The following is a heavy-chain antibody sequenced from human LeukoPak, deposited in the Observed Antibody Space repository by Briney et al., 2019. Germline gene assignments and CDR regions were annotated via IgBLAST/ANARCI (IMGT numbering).Heavy chain of an antibody. CDR2: ISSSGSTI. D-gene: IGHD1-20*01. CDR1: GFTFSSYE. Sequence: PGGSLRLSCAASGFTFSSYEMNWVRQAPGKGLEWVSYISSSGSTIYYADSVKGRFTISRDNSKNTLYLQMNSLRAEDTAIYYCARDSPSITPDYWGQGTLVTVSS. V-gene: IGHV3-48*03. CDR3: ARDSPSITPDY. J-gene: IGHJ4*02.